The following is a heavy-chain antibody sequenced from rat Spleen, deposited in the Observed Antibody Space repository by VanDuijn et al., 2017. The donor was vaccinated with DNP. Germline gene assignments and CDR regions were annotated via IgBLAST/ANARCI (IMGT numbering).Heavy chain of an antibody. CDR2: ISYSGYT. CDR3: ARFGPDLDY. CDR1: GFSITNNY. J-gene: IGHJ2*01. D-gene: IGHD3-1*01. V-gene: IGHV3-1*01. Sequence: EVQLQESGPGLVKPSQSLSLTCSVTGFSITNNYWAWIRRFPGNKLEWMGYISYSGYTNYNPSLRGRVSITRDTSKNQFFLQLNSVTTEDTATYYCARFGPDLDYWGQGVTVTVSS.